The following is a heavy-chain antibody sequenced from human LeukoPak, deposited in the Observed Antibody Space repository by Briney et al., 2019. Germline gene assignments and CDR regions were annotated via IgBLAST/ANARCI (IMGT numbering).Heavy chain of an antibody. D-gene: IGHD3-22*01. CDR2: INPNSGGT. CDR1: GYTFTGYY. Sequence: ASVKVSCKASGYTFTGYYMHWVRQAPGQGLEWMGWINPNSGGTNYAQKFQGRVTMARDTSISTAYMELSRLRSDDTAVYYCARDSGYYYDSSGYYQSSSAFDYWGQGTLVTVSS. J-gene: IGHJ4*02. CDR3: ARDSGYYYDSSGYYQSSSAFDY. V-gene: IGHV1-2*02.